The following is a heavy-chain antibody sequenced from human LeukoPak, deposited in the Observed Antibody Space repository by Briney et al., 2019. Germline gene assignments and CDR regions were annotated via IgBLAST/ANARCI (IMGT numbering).Heavy chain of an antibody. D-gene: IGHD6-19*01. CDR1: GFTFSSYA. CDR3: AKDPRSGWYAEYFQH. Sequence: GGSLRLSCAASGFTFSSYAMSWVRQAPGKGLEWVSAISGSGGSTYYADSGKGRFTISRDNSKNTLYLQMNSPRAEDTAVYYCAKDPRSGWYAEYFQHWGQGTLVTVSS. V-gene: IGHV3-23*01. J-gene: IGHJ1*01. CDR2: ISGSGGST.